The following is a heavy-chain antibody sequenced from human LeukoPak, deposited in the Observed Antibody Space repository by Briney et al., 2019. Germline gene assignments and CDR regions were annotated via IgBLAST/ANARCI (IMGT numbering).Heavy chain of an antibody. CDR1: GGSISSTSYY. V-gene: IGHV4-39*07. CDR3: ATDRHYDSSGYSHWFDP. CDR2: IYYSGST. Sequence: SETLSLTCTVSGGSISSTSYYWGWIRQPPGKGLEWIGSIYYSGSTYYNPSLKSRVTISVDTSKNQFSLKLSSVTAADTAVYYCATDRHYDSSGYSHWFDPWGQGTLVTVSS. D-gene: IGHD3-22*01. J-gene: IGHJ5*02.